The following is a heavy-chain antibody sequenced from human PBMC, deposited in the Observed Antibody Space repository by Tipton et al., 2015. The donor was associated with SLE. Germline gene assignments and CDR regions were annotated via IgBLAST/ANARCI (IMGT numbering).Heavy chain of an antibody. CDR3: AKDSLVGTSYFYYFDY. CDR2: ISGSGGST. Sequence: SLRLSCAASGFTFSSYAMSWVRQAPGKGLEWVSAISGSGGSTYYADSVKGRFTISRDNSKNTLYLQMNSLRAEDTAVYYCAKDSLVGTSYFYYFDYWGQGTLVTVSS. J-gene: IGHJ4*02. V-gene: IGHV3-23*01. CDR1: GFTFSSYA. D-gene: IGHD2-2*01.